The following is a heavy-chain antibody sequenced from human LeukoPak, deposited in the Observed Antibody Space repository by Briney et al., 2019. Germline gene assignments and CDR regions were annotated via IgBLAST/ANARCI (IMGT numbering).Heavy chain of an antibody. Sequence: PGGSLRLSCAASGFTFSSYWMSWVRQAPGKGLEWVANIKQDGSEKYYVDSVEGRFTITRDNAKNSLYLQMNSLRAEDTAVYYCARERGLEGGDTYGYFDYWGQGTLVTVSS. D-gene: IGHD5-18*01. V-gene: IGHV3-7*01. CDR3: ARERGLEGGDTYGYFDY. CDR2: IKQDGSEK. J-gene: IGHJ4*02. CDR1: GFTFSSYW.